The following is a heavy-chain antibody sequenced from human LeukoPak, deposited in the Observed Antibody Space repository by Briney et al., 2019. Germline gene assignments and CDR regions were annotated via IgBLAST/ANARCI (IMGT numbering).Heavy chain of an antibody. D-gene: IGHD6-19*01. J-gene: IGHJ4*02. Sequence: PSETLSLTCAVSGGSISSGGYSWSWIRQPPGKGLEWIGYIYHSGSTYYNPSLKSRVTISVDRSKNQFSLKLTSVTAADTAVYYCARETTLTGYSSGLGFNYWGQGTLVTVSS. CDR2: IYHSGST. CDR1: GGSISSGGYS. V-gene: IGHV4-30-2*01. CDR3: ARETTLTGYSSGLGFNY.